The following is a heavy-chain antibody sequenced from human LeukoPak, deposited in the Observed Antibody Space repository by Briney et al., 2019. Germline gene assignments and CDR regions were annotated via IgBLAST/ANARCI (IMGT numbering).Heavy chain of an antibody. CDR3: XXXXXXXXYXXSRGNHFDY. J-gene: IGHJ4*02. Sequence: SETLSLTCAVYGGSFSGYYWSWIRQPPGKGLEWIGEINHSGSTNYNPSLKSRVTISVDTSKNQFSLKLSSVTAADPAVYYCXXXXXXXXYXXSRGNHFDYWGQGTLVTVSS. D-gene: IGHD3-16*01. CDR1: GGSFSGYY. V-gene: IGHV4-34*01. CDR2: INHSGST.